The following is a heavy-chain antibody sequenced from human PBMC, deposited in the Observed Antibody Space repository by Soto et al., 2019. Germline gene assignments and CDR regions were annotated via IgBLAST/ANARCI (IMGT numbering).Heavy chain of an antibody. D-gene: IGHD6-13*01. J-gene: IGHJ6*02. CDR2: IYHSGST. Sequence: SETLSLTCAVSGGSISSSNWWSWVRPPPGKGLEWIGEIYHSGSTNYNPSLKSRVTISVDKSKDQFSLKLSSVTAADTAVYYCARASRRPGYYYYYGMDVWGQGTTVTVSS. CDR3: ARASRRPGYYYYYGMDV. CDR1: GGSISSSNW. V-gene: IGHV4-4*02.